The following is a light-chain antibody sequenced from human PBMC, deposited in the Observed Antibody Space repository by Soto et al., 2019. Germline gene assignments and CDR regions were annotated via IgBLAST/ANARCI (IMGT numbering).Light chain of an antibody. J-gene: IGKJ3*01. Sequence: DIQMTQSPSTLSASVGDRVTITCRASQSISSWLAWYQQKPGKAPKLLIYKASNLETGVPSRFSGSGSGTEFTLTINSLQPDDFATYYCQQYNSYLFTFGPGTKVDIK. CDR2: KAS. V-gene: IGKV1-5*03. CDR3: QQYNSYLFT. CDR1: QSISSW.